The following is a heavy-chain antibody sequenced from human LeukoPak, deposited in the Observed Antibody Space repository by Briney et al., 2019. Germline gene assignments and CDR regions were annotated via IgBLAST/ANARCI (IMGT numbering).Heavy chain of an antibody. CDR2: INPNSGGT. CDR3: ARENWYFDY. Sequence: ASVKVSCKASGYTFTDYHIHWVRQAPGQGLEWMGWINPNSGGTNYAQEFRGRVTMTRDTSISTAYMGLSRLRSDDTAVYYCARENWYFDYWGQGTPVTVSS. V-gene: IGHV1-2*02. CDR1: GYTFTDYH. J-gene: IGHJ4*02.